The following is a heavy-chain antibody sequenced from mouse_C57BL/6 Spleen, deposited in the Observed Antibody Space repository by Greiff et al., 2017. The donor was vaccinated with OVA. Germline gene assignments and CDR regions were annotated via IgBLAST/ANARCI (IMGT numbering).Heavy chain of an antibody. Sequence: QVQLQQPGAELVRPGTSVKLSCKASGYTFTSYWMHWVKQRPGQGLEWIGVIDPSDSYTNYNQKFKGKATLTVDTSSSTAYMQLSSLTSEDSAVYYCARDSNYPYAMDYWGQGTSVTVSS. CDR3: ARDSNYPYAMDY. J-gene: IGHJ4*01. D-gene: IGHD2-5*01. CDR2: IDPSDSYT. V-gene: IGHV1-59*01. CDR1: GYTFTSYW.